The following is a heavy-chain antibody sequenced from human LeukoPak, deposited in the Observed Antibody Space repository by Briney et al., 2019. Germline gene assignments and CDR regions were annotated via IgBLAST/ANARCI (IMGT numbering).Heavy chain of an antibody. V-gene: IGHV1-69*13. D-gene: IGHD5-18*01. J-gene: IGHJ3*02. Sequence: ASVKVSCKASGGTFSSYAISWVRQAPGQGLEWMGGIIPIFGTANYAQKFQGRVTITADESTSTAYMELSSLRSEDTAVYYCAREVQLWQKVLVSSFDIWGQGTMVTVSS. CDR3: AREVQLWQKVLVSSFDI. CDR1: GGTFSSYA. CDR2: IIPIFGTA.